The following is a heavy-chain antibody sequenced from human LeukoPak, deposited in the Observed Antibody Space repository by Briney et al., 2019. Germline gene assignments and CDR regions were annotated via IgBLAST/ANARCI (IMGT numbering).Heavy chain of an antibody. CDR1: GFTFSDYY. CDR3: AREGRYCSSTSCYTASDI. V-gene: IGHV3-11*01. CDR2: ISSSGSTI. Sequence: GGSLRLSCAASGFTFSDYYMSWIRQAPGKGLEWVSYISSSGSTIYYADSVKGRFTISRDNAKNSLYPQMNSLRAEDTAVYYCAREGRYCSSTSCYTASDIWGQGTMVTVSS. D-gene: IGHD2-2*02. J-gene: IGHJ3*02.